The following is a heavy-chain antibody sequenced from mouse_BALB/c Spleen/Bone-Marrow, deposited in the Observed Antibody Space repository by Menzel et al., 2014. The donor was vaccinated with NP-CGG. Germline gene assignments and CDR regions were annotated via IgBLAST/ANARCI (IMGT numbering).Heavy chain of an antibody. CDR1: GFTPTDNY. Sequence: VQLQQSGGGLVQPGGSLRLSCATSGFTPTDNYMSWVRQPPGKALEWLGFIRNKANGYTTEYSASVKGRFTISRDNSQSILYLQMNTLRADDSASYYCARDTTAWFAYWGQGTLVTVSA. V-gene: IGHV7-3*02. J-gene: IGHJ3*01. CDR2: IRNKANGYTT. D-gene: IGHD1-1*01. CDR3: ARDTTAWFAY.